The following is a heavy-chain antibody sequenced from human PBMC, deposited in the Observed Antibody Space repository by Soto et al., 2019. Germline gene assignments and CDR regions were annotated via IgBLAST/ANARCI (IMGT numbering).Heavy chain of an antibody. CDR3: ASMNILACHAFLF. D-gene: IGHD3-9*01. CDR1: GDSLGNYY. J-gene: IGHJ3*01. CDR2: VSSSGNT. V-gene: IGHV4-4*07. Sequence: SETLSLTCTVSGDSLGNYYWFWIRQPVGKGLEWIGRVSSSGNTNANPTLNSRANMSIDTSKNQFSLQLNSVTTADSAVYSCASMNILACHAFLFCGQGIMVTVSS.